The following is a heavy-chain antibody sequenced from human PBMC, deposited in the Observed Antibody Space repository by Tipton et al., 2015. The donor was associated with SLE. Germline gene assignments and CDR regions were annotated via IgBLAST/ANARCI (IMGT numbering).Heavy chain of an antibody. CDR1: GFTFDDYG. V-gene: IGHV3-20*04. Sequence: SLRLSCAASGFTFDDYGMSWVRQAPGKGLEWVSGINWSGGSTGYADSVKGRFTISRDNAKNSLYLQMNSLRAEDTAVYYCARSNGSGRYGMDVWGQGTTVTVSS. D-gene: IGHD3-10*01. CDR3: ARSNGSGRYGMDV. J-gene: IGHJ6*02. CDR2: INWSGGST.